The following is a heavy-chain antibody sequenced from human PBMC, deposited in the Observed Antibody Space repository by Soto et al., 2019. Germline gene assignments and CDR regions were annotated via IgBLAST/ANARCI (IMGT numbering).Heavy chain of an antibody. D-gene: IGHD3-3*01. CDR3: ARLDFWSGRTFDH. J-gene: IGHJ4*02. V-gene: IGHV4-34*01. CDR2: INHSGST. CDR1: GGSFSGYY. Sequence: ETLSLTCAVYGGSFSGYYWSWIRQPPGKGLEWIGEINHSGSTYYHPSLRSRVTISVDLSKNQFSLGLSSAVAADTAVYYCARLDFWSGRTFDHWGQGALVTVSS.